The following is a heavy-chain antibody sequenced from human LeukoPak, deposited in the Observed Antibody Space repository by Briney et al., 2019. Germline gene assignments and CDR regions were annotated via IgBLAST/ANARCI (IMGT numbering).Heavy chain of an antibody. CDR2: ISSSSSYI. Sequence: PGGSLRLSCAASGFTFSSYSMNWVRQAPGKGLEWVSSISSSSSYIYYADSVKGRFTISRDNAKNSLYLQMNSLRAEDTAVYYCARGEFARVLRYFGGVYYYGMDVWGQGTTVTVSS. CDR1: GFTFSSYS. D-gene: IGHD3-9*01. CDR3: ARGEFARVLRYFGGVYYYGMDV. J-gene: IGHJ6*02. V-gene: IGHV3-21*01.